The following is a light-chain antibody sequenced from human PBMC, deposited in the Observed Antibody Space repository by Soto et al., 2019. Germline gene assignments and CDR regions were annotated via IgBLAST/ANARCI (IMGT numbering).Light chain of an antibody. CDR3: QQYGSSLPYT. J-gene: IGKJ2*01. CDR1: QSVSSSY. CDR2: GAS. V-gene: IGKV3-20*01. Sequence: EIVLTQSPGTLSLSPGERATLSCRASQSVSSSYLAGYQQKPGQAHRLLIYGASSRATGIPDRFSGSGSGTDFTLTISRLEPEDFAVYYCQQYGSSLPYTFGQGNKLEIK.